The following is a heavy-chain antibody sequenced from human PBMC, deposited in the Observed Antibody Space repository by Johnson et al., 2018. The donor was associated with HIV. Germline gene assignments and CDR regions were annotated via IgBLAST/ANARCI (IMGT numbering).Heavy chain of an antibody. CDR2: ISWNSGTI. V-gene: IGHV3-9*01. J-gene: IGHJ3*02. D-gene: IGHD1-1*01. CDR1: GFTFDDYA. CDR3: AKDTGGAGTRGYAFDI. Sequence: VQLVESGGGLVQPGRSLRLSCAASGFTFDDYAMHWVRQAPGKGLEWVSGISWNSGTIGYADSVKGRFTISRDNAKNSLYLQMNRLRAADTALYYCAKDTGGAGTRGYAFDIGGQGTMVTVSS.